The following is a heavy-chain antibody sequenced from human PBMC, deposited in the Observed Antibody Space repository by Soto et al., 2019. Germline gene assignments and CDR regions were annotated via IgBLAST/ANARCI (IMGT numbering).Heavy chain of an antibody. CDR2: ITYNGSNK. Sequence: PGGSLRLSCAASGFTFSSYAMRWVRQAPGKGLEWVAVITYNGSNKYYADSVKGRFTISRDNSKNTLYLQMNSLRAEDTAVYYSAKDSDSGSYYGSHWDYWGQGTLVTVSS. V-gene: IGHV3-30*18. D-gene: IGHD1-26*01. J-gene: IGHJ4*02. CDR1: GFTFSSYA. CDR3: AKDSDSGSYYGSHWDY.